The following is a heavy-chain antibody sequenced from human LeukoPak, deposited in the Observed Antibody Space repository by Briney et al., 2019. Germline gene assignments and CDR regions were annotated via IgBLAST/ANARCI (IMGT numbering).Heavy chain of an antibody. CDR2: IYYSGST. V-gene: IGHV4-31*03. CDR3: AREAPYSLPRASGFDI. D-gene: IGHD2-15*01. CDR1: GGSISSGGYY. J-gene: IGHJ3*02. Sequence: PSVTLSLTCTVSGGSISSGGYYWSWIRQHPGKGLEWIGYIYYSGSTYYNPSLKSRVTMSIDTSRNQFSLKVASVTAADTAVYYCAREAPYSLPRASGFDIWGQGTMVTVSS.